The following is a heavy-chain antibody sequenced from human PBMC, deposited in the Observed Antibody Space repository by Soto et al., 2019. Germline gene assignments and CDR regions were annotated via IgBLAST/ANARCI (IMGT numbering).Heavy chain of an antibody. CDR1: GFTFSSYS. Sequence: GGSLRLSCAASGFTFSSYSMNWVRQAPGKGLEWVSYISSSSSTIYYADSVKGRFTISRDNAKNSLYLQMNSLRDEDTAVYYCASTYNPLYYYGMDVWGQGTTVTVSS. D-gene: IGHD3-10*01. J-gene: IGHJ6*02. CDR3: ASTYNPLYYYGMDV. V-gene: IGHV3-48*02. CDR2: ISSSSSTI.